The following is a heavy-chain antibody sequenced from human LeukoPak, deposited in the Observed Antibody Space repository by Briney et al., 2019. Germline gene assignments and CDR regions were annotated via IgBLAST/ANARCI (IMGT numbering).Heavy chain of an antibody. D-gene: IGHD3-10*01. J-gene: IGHJ4*02. V-gene: IGHV1-18*01. CDR1: GYTFTSYG. Sequence: ASVKVSCKASGYTFTSYGITWVRQAPGQGLEWMGWISAYNGNTNYAQKLQGRVTMTTDTSTSTAYMELRSLRSDDTAVYYCARGDYYGSGTYYKKTVDYWGQGTLVTVSS. CDR3: ARGDYYGSGTYYKKTVDY. CDR2: ISAYNGNT.